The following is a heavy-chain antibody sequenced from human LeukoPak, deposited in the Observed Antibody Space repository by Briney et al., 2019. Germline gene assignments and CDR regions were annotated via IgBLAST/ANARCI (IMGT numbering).Heavy chain of an antibody. CDR1: GYTLTELS. D-gene: IGHD1-26*01. CDR2: FDPEDGET. CDR3: ATEEGGSYSMDV. V-gene: IGHV1-24*01. Sequence: ASVKVSCKVSGYTLTELSMHWVRQAPGKGLEWMGGFDPEDGETIYAQKFQGRVTKTEDTSTDTAYMELSSLRSEDTAVYYCATEEGGSYSMDVWGKGTTVTVSS. J-gene: IGHJ6*03.